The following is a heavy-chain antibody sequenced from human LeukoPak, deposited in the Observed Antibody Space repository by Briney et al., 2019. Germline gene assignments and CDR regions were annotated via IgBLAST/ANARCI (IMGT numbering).Heavy chain of an antibody. CDR3: ARSGVRGASSPDAFDV. Sequence: ASVKVSCKASGYIFTTYYMHWVRQAPGQGLEWVGIINPHGGSTSNAQKFQGRVTMTRDTSTCTVYMELSRLRFEDTAVYYCARSGVRGASSPDAFDVWGQGTLVTVSS. CDR2: INPHGGST. J-gene: IGHJ3*01. CDR1: GYIFTTYY. D-gene: IGHD3-10*02. V-gene: IGHV1-46*01.